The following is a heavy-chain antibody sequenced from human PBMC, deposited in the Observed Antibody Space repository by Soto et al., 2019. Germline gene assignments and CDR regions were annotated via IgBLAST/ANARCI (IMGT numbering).Heavy chain of an antibody. CDR3: ARDRLSIAARPFSLTFAY. CDR2: ISYDGSNK. CDR1: GFTFSSYA. V-gene: IGHV3-30-3*01. J-gene: IGHJ4*02. Sequence: GGSLRLSCAASGFTFSSYAMHWVCQAPGKGLEWVAVISYDGSNKYYADSVKGRFTISRDNSKNTLYLQMNSLRAEDTAVYYCARDRLSIAARPFSLTFAYRGQGTLVTVSS. D-gene: IGHD6-6*01.